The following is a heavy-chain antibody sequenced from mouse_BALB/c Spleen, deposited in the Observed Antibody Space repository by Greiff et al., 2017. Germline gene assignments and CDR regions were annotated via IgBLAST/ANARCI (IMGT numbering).Heavy chain of an antibody. V-gene: IGHV1S137*01. CDR1: GYTFTDYA. J-gene: IGHJ3*01. CDR3: ARGYGNFEAWFAY. Sequence: QVQLQQSGAELVRPGVSVKISCKGSGYTFTDYAMHWVKQSHAKSLEWIGVISTYYGDASYNQKFKGKATMTVDKSSSTAYMELARLTSEDSAIYYCARGYGNFEAWFAYWGQGTLVTVSA. CDR2: ISTYYGDA. D-gene: IGHD2-10*02.